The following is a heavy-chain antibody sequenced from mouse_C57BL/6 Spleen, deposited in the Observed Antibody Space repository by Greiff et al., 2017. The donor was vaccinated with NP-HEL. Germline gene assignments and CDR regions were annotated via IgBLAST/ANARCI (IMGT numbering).Heavy chain of an antibody. V-gene: IGHV1-69*01. CDR1: GYTFTSYW. CDR3: ARHCDDECY. J-gene: IGHJ2*01. CDR2: IDPSDSYT. D-gene: IGHD2-3*01. Sequence: VQLQQPGAELVMPGASVKLSCKASGYTFTSYWMHWVKQRPGQGLEWIGEIDPSDSYTNYNQKFKGKSTLNVDKSSSTAYMQHSRLTSEDAAVYCCARHCDDECYWGQGTTLTVSS.